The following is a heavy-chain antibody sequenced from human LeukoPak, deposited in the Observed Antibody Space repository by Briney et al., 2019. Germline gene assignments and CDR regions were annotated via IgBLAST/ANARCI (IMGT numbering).Heavy chain of an antibody. CDR3: ARPPSITNPYYGMDV. D-gene: IGHD3-3*01. J-gene: IGHJ6*02. CDR2: ISSSSSYT. CDR1: GFTFSDYY. V-gene: IGHV3-11*06. Sequence: GGSLRLSCAASGFTFSDYYMSWIRQAPGKGLEWVSYISSSSSYTNYADSVKGRFTISRDNAKNSLYLQMNSLRAEDTAVYYCARPPSITNPYYGMDVWGQGTTVTVSS.